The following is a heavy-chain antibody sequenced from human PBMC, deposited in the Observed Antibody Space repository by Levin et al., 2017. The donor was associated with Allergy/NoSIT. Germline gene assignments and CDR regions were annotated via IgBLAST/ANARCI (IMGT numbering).Heavy chain of an antibody. CDR3: ARLGGGGYDRWFDP. Sequence: GESLKISCAASGFTFSDYYMSWIRQAPGKGLEWVSYISSSGSTIYYADSVKGRFTISRDNAKNSLYLQMNSLRAEDTAVYYCARLGGGGYDRWFDPWGQGTLVTVSS. D-gene: IGHD5-12*01. V-gene: IGHV3-11*01. CDR1: GFTFSDYY. J-gene: IGHJ5*02. CDR2: ISSSGSTI.